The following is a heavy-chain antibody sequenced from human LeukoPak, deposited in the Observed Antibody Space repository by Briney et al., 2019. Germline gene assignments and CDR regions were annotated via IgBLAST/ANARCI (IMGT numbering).Heavy chain of an antibody. V-gene: IGHV4-34*01. D-gene: IGHD2-15*01. CDR1: GGSFSGYY. Sequence: PSETLSLTCAVYGGSFSGYYWSWIRQPPGKGLEWIGEINHSGSTNYNPPLKSRVTISVDTSKNQFSLKLSSVTAADTAVYYCARPLGYCSGGSCYSGAFDVWGQGTMVTVSS. J-gene: IGHJ3*01. CDR3: ARPLGYCSGGSCYSGAFDV. CDR2: INHSGST.